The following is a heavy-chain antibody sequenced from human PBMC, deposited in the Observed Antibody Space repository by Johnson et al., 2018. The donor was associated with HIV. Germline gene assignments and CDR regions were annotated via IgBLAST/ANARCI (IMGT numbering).Heavy chain of an antibody. Sequence: QVQLVESGGGVVQPGRSLRLSCAASVFTFSSYAMHWVRQAPGKGLEWVAVISYDGSNKYYADSVKGRFTISRDNSKNTLYLQMNSLRDEDTAVYYCARVLRFLEWLSYNTDDAFDIWGQGTMVTVSS. V-gene: IGHV3-30*04. CDR1: VFTFSSYA. CDR2: ISYDGSNK. CDR3: ARVLRFLEWLSYNTDDAFDI. D-gene: IGHD3-3*01. J-gene: IGHJ3*02.